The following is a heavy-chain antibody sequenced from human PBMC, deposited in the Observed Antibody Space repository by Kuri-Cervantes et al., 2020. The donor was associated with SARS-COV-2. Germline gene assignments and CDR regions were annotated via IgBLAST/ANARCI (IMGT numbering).Heavy chain of an antibody. CDR1: GGTFSSYT. V-gene: IGHV1-2*06. J-gene: IGHJ3*02. CDR2: INPNSGGT. D-gene: IGHD3-22*01. Sequence: ASVKVSCKASGGTFSSYTISWVRQAPGQGLEWMGRINPNSGGTNYAQKFQGRVTMTRDTSISTAYMELSRLRSDDTAVYYCAQLQFGDYYDSSGYPDAFDIWGQGTMVTVSS. CDR3: AQLQFGDYYDSSGYPDAFDI.